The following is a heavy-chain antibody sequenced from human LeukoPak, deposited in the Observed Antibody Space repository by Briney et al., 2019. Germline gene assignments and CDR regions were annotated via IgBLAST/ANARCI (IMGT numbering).Heavy chain of an antibody. J-gene: IGHJ4*02. CDR1: GGTFSSYA. CDR3: ARDLGYYDSSGYGGY. D-gene: IGHD3-22*01. Sequence: SVKVSCKASGGTFSSYAISWVRQAPGQWLEWMGRIIPILGIANYAQKFQGRVTITADKSTSTAYMELSSLRSEDTAVYYCARDLGYYDSSGYGGYWGQGTLVTVSS. CDR2: IIPILGIA. V-gene: IGHV1-69*04.